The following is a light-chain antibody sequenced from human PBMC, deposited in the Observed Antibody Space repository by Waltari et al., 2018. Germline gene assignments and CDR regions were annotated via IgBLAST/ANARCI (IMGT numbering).Light chain of an antibody. Sequence: EIVMTQSPDTLSVSPGGRATLSCRASQSVGTNLAWYRQRPCQPPRVLIRGASTRASGIPVRFSGSGSGTGFTRTISGLQSEDIALYFCQQYDSWPRTFGQGTRVDIK. V-gene: IGKV3D-15*01. CDR2: GAS. CDR1: QSVGTN. CDR3: QQYDSWPRT. J-gene: IGKJ1*01.